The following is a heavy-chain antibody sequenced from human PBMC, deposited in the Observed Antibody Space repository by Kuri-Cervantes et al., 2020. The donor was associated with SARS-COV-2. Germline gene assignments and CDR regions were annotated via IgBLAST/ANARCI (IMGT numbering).Heavy chain of an antibody. CDR1: GFTFSSYA. Sequence: AGSLRLSCSASGFTFSSYAMYWVRQAPGKGLEYVSAISSNGGSTYYADSVKGRFTISRDNSKNTLYLQMSSLRAEDTAVYYCVKGSSSWYDFWFDPWGKGTLVTVSS. D-gene: IGHD6-13*01. CDR2: ISSNGGST. CDR3: VKGSSSWYDFWFDP. V-gene: IGHV3-64D*08. J-gene: IGHJ5*02.